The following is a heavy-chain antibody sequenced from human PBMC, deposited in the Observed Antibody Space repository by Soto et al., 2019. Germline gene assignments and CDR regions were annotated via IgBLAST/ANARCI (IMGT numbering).Heavy chain of an antibody. D-gene: IGHD3-16*02. CDR1: GGSFSGYY. V-gene: IGHV4-34*01. CDR2: INHSGST. CDR3: ARGTVIMNDYIWGSYRYLWAFDI. J-gene: IGHJ3*02. Sequence: SETLSLTCAVYGGSFSGYYWSWIRQPPGKGLEWIGEINHSGSTNYNPSLKSRVTISVDTSKNQFSLKLSSVTAADTAVYYCARGTVIMNDYIWGSYRYLWAFDIWGQGTMGTVSS.